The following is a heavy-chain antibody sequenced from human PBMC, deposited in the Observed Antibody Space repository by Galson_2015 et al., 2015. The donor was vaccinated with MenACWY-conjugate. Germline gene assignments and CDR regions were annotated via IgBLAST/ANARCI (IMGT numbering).Heavy chain of an antibody. CDR3: ARVGEYGGNWYFDL. J-gene: IGHJ2*01. Sequence: LRLSCAASGFTFSSYGMHWVRQAPGKGLEWVAVISYDGSNKYYADSVKGRFTISRDNSKNTLYLQMNSLRAEDTAVYYCARVGEYGGNWYFDLWGRGTLVTVSS. CDR2: ISYDGSNK. D-gene: IGHD4-23*01. V-gene: IGHV3-30*03. CDR1: GFTFSSYG.